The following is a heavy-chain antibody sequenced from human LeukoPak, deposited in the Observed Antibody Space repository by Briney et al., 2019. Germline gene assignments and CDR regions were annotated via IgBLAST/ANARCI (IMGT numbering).Heavy chain of an antibody. J-gene: IGHJ4*02. V-gene: IGHV4-39*01. D-gene: IGHD2-2*01. Sequence: SETLSLTCTVSGGSISSSSYYWGWIRQPPGKGLEWIGSIYYSGGTYYNPSLKSRVTISVDTSKNQFSLKLSSVTAADTAVYYCARGNCSSTSCSPPDYWGQGTLVTVSS. CDR2: IYYSGGT. CDR1: GGSISSSSYY. CDR3: ARGNCSSTSCSPPDY.